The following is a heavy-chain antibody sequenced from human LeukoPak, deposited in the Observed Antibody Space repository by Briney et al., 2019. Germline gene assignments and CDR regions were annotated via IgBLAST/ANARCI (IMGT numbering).Heavy chain of an antibody. CDR3: ARDRMAGYDSSGYYPKLYYYYGMDV. CDR2: ISYDGSNK. D-gene: IGHD3-22*01. Sequence: GRSLRLSCAASGFTFSSYAMHWVRQAPGKGLEWVAVISYDGSNKYYADSVKGRFTISRDNSKNTLYLQMNSLRAEDTAVYYCARDRMAGYDSSGYYPKLYYYYGMDVWGQGTTVTVSS. J-gene: IGHJ6*02. V-gene: IGHV3-30-3*01. CDR1: GFTFSSYA.